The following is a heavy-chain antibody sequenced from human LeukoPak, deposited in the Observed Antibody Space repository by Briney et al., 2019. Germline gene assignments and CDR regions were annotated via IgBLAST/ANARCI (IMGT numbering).Heavy chain of an antibody. CDR2: ISNSGST. CDR1: GGSISSSSHY. V-gene: IGHV4-39*07. J-gene: IGHJ3*02. CDR3: ARRTRKGYSSSWYFNHQSAFDI. Sequence: SETLSLTCTVSGGSISSSSHYWGWIRQPPGKGLEWIGSISNSGSTYYNPSLKSRVTISVDTSKNQFSLKLSSVTAADTAVYYCARRTRKGYSSSWYFNHQSAFDIWGQGTMVTVSS. D-gene: IGHD6-13*01.